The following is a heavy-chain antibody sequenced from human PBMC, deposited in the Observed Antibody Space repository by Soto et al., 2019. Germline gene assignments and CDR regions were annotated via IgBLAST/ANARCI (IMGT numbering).Heavy chain of an antibody. CDR2: IYPDDSDT. Sequence: PGEALKTSCKGCGYTFTDYWICWGRQLPGKGLEWMGIIYPDDSDTRYRPSFQGHATITVDNSTSTAYLQWNPLTAAETAKYDSARHISNFPYYYYAMDVWGQGTTVTVSS. V-gene: IGHV5-51*01. CDR3: ARHISNFPYYYYAMDV. D-gene: IGHD4-4*01. CDR1: GYTFTDYW. J-gene: IGHJ6*02.